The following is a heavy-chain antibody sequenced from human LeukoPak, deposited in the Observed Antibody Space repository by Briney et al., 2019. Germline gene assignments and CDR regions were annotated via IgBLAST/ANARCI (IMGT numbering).Heavy chain of an antibody. CDR1: GGSLSDYY. Sequence: PSETLSLTCAVYGGSLSDYYWSWIRQPPGKGLEWIGEINHSGSTNYNPSLKSRVTISVDTSKNQFSLKLSSVTAADTAVYYCARRVPYGVPDYWGQGTLVTVSS. J-gene: IGHJ4*02. V-gene: IGHV4-34*01. D-gene: IGHD4-17*01. CDR3: ARRVPYGVPDY. CDR2: INHSGST.